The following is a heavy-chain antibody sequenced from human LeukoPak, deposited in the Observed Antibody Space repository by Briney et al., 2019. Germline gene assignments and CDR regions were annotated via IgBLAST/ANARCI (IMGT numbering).Heavy chain of an antibody. CDR2: INLNSGGT. Sequence: ASVKVSCKASGYTFTGYYMHWVRQAPGQGLEWMGWINLNSGGTNYAQKFQDRVTMTRDTSISTAYMELSRLRFDDTAVYYCARSPDILTGENFEYWGQGTLVTVSS. D-gene: IGHD3-9*01. J-gene: IGHJ4*02. CDR1: GYTFTGYY. V-gene: IGHV1-2*02. CDR3: ARSPDILTGENFEY.